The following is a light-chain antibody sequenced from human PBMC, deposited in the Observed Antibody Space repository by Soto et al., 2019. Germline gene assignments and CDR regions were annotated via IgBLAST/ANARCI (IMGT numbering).Light chain of an antibody. CDR1: SSNIGAGYD. CDR3: QSYDSSRSPLYV. V-gene: IGLV1-40*01. Sequence: QAVVTQPPSVSGAPGQRVSISCTGSSSNIGAGYDVHWYQHLPVTAPKLLIYANNNRPSGVPDRFSGSKSGTSASLAITGLQAEDEADYYCQSYDSSRSPLYVFGTGTKLTVL. J-gene: IGLJ1*01. CDR2: ANN.